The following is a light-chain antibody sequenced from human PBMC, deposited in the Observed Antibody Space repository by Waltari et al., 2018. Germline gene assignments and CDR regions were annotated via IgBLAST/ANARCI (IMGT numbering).Light chain of an antibody. Sequence: QSPLTQPASVSGSPGQSITISCTATTFDIGAYQSVSWYQQHPGEAPKLIIYDVSSLPSGVSDRFSGSKSGNTASLTISGLQTEDEGDYYCSSYTGSSTLIFGGGTKVTVL. CDR2: DVS. J-gene: IGLJ2*01. CDR3: SSYTGSSTLI. CDR1: TFDIGAYQS. V-gene: IGLV2-14*03.